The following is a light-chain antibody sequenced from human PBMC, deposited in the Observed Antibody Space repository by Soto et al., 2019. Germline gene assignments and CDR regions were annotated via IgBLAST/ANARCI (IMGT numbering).Light chain of an antibody. CDR1: QSVSTY. CDR2: GVS. Sequence: DIQMTQFPSSLSASVGERVTITCRASQSVSTYLSWYVQEPGSAPKLLIYGVSKLESGIAPRFTGSGLATEFTLTINTLQPEDFAVYFCQQTYMVPYTFGQGTKVEI. J-gene: IGKJ2*01. CDR3: QQTYMVPYT. V-gene: IGKV1-39*01.